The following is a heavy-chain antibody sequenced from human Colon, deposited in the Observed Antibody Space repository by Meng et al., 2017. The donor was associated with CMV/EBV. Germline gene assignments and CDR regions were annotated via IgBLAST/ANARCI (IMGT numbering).Heavy chain of an antibody. V-gene: IGHV1-2*02. Sequence: ASVKVSCKASGYTFTGYYMHWVRQAPGQGLEWMGWINPNSGGTNYAQKFQGRVTMTRDTSISTAYMEPSRLRSDDTAVYYCARDLYGIAAREPMDVWGQGTTVTVSS. CDR2: INPNSGGT. CDR3: ARDLYGIAAREPMDV. J-gene: IGHJ6*02. CDR1: GYTFTGYY. D-gene: IGHD6-6*01.